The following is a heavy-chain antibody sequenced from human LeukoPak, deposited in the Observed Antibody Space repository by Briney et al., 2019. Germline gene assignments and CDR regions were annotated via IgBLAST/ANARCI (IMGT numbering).Heavy chain of an antibody. V-gene: IGHV1-2*02. CDR3: ASTPMVRGVTKYYYYYGMDV. CDR2: INPNSGGT. D-gene: IGHD3-10*01. CDR1: GYTFTIYG. Sequence: ASVKVSFTGSGYTFTIYGINWVCHAPGQGLEWMGWINPNSGGTNYAQKFQGRVTMTRDTSISTAYMELSRLRSDDTAVYYCASTPMVRGVTKYYYYYGMDVWGQGTTVTVSS. J-gene: IGHJ6*02.